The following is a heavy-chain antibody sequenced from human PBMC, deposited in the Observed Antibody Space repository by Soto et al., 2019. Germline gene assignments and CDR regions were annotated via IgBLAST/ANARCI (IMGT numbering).Heavy chain of an antibody. D-gene: IGHD2-2*01. CDR1: GYTFTSFG. Sequence: QVQLVQSGAEVEKPGASVKVSCTASGYTFTSFGINWVRQAPGQGLEWMGWVSAYNGNTKYAQKLQGRVTMTTDSSTSTAYMELRSLRSDDTAVYYCARVSLAWAAALKTWHYPKNFFDYWGQGTLVTVSS. CDR3: ARVSLAWAAALKTWHYPKNFFDY. V-gene: IGHV1-18*01. J-gene: IGHJ4*02. CDR2: VSAYNGNT.